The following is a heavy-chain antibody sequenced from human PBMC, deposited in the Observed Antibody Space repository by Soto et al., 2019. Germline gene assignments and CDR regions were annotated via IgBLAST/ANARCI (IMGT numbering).Heavy chain of an antibody. J-gene: IGHJ4*02. CDR1: GGSISSGGYY. CDR2: IYYSGST. D-gene: IGHD6-13*01. CDR3: ARSIAAAGLNFDY. V-gene: IGHV4-31*03. Sequence: QVQLQESGPGLVKPSQTLSLTCTVSGGSISSGGYYWSWIRRHPGKGLEWIGYIYYSGSTYYNPSLKSRVTISVDTSKNQFSLKLSSVTAADTAVYYCARSIAAAGLNFDYWGQGTLVTVSS.